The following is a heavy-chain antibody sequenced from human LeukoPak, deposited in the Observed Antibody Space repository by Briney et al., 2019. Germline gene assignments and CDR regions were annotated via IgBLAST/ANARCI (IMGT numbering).Heavy chain of an antibody. V-gene: IGHV4-34*01. CDR1: GGSFSGYY. CDR2: MNHSGST. CDR3: AVSGGATSLGPRLYCFDP. Sequence: SETLSLTCAVSGGSFSGYYWSWIRQPPGKGLEWIGEMNHSGSTNYNPSLKSRGTIIVVTSKKPFSFMLSSGTAADTAAYYCAVSGGATSLGPRLYCFDPWGRGTLVTVSS. D-gene: IGHD4/OR15-4a*01. J-gene: IGHJ5*02.